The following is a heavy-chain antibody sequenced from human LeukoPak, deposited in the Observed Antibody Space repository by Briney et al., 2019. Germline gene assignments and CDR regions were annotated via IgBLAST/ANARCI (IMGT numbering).Heavy chain of an antibody. V-gene: IGHV3-74*01. CDR2: INSDGRST. CDR3: ARDGPAVGFDY. CDR1: GFTFSNYW. Sequence: PGGSLRLSCAASGFTFSNYWMHWVRQAPGKGLVWVSRINSDGRSTNYADSVKGRFTISRDNAKNSMYLQMNSLRAEDTAVYYCARDGPAVGFDYWGQGTLVTVSS. D-gene: IGHD2-2*01. J-gene: IGHJ4*02.